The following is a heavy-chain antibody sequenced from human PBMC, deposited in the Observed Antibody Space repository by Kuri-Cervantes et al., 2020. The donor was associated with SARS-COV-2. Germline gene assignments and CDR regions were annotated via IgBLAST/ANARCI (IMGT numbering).Heavy chain of an antibody. Sequence: GGSLRLSCASSGFTFSGHWIHWVRQAPGKGRVWVARINPEGSYTNNADSVKGRFTLTRDNDKNMLFLQMNGLRAEDTAVYYCVRDGDHWNFDYWGQGTLVTVSS. V-gene: IGHV3-74*01. J-gene: IGHJ4*02. CDR3: VRDGDHWNFDY. CDR2: INPEGSYT. CDR1: GFTFSGHW. D-gene: IGHD7-27*01.